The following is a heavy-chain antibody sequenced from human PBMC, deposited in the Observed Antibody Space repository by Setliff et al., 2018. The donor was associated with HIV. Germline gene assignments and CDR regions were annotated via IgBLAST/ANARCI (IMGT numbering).Heavy chain of an antibody. CDR1: GGSISSNKW. J-gene: IGHJ4*02. D-gene: IGHD3-16*01. Sequence: SETLSLTCAVSGGSISSNKWWSWVRQPPGKGLEWIGYFYFSGNTNYNPSLKSRATISVDPSKNQFSLKLSSVTAADTAVYYCARGAYAYSQHHIDFWGQGTLVTVSS. CDR2: FYFSGNT. V-gene: IGHV4-4*02. CDR3: ARGAYAYSQHHIDF.